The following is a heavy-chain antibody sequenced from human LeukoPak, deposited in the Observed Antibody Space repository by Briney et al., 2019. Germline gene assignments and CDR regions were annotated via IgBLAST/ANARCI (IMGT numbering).Heavy chain of an antibody. J-gene: IGHJ6*02. CDR3: ARDQMIVVVVAAPDYGMDV. CDR1: GFTFSSYW. D-gene: IGHD2-15*01. CDR2: IKQDGSEK. Sequence: GGSLRLSCAASGFTFSSYWMSWVRQAPGKGLEWVANIKQDGSEKYYVDSVRGRFTISRDSAKNSLYLQMNSLRAEDTAVYYCARDQMIVVVVAAPDYGMDVWGQGTTVTVSS. V-gene: IGHV3-7*01.